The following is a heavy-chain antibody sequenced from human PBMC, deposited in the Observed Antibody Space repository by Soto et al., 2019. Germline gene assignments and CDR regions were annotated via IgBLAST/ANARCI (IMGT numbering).Heavy chain of an antibody. CDR1: GYSIISGYY. J-gene: IGHJ4*02. D-gene: IGHD3-22*01. V-gene: IGHV4-38-2*01. CDR3: ARGGSTYYDSSGYYY. Sequence: SATLSLTCAVSGYSIISGYYWGWIRQPPGKGLEWIGSIYHGGSTYYNPSLKSRVTISVDTSKNQFSLKLSSVTAADTAVYYCARGGSTYYDSSGYYYWGQGTLVTVSS. CDR2: IYHGGST.